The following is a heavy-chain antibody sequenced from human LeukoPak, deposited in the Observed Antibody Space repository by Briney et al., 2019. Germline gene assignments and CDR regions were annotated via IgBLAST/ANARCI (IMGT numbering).Heavy chain of an antibody. CDR3: ARDLRYFDWLHMDV. J-gene: IGHJ6*02. V-gene: IGHV1-2*02. CDR1: GYTFTGYY. D-gene: IGHD3-9*01. CDR2: INPNSGGT. Sequence: ASVKVSCKASGYTFTGYYMHWVRQAPGQGLEWMGWINPNSGGTNYAQKFQGRVTMTRDTSISTAYMELSRLRSDDTAVYYCARDLRYFDWLHMDVWGQGTTVTVSS.